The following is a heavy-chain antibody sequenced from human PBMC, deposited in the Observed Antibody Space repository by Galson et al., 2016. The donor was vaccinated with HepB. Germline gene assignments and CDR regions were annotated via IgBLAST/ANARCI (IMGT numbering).Heavy chain of an antibody. CDR1: GYTFTDYY. D-gene: IGHD3-10*01. CDR2: INPNSGGT. V-gene: IGHV1-2*02. CDR3: ARVFTMVRGVTNTFYYYGMDV. J-gene: IGHJ6*02. Sequence: SVKVSCKASGYTFTDYYMHWVRQAPGQGLEWMGWINPNSGGTNYAQKFQGRVTMTRDTSISTAYMELGGLKSDDTAVYYCARVFTMVRGVTNTFYYYGMDVWGQGTTVTVSS.